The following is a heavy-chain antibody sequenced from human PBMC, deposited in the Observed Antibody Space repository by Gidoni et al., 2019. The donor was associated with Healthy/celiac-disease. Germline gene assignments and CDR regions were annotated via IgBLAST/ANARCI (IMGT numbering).Heavy chain of an antibody. D-gene: IGHD3-9*01. CDR2: NYYSGST. V-gene: IGHV4-61*01. J-gene: IGHJ4*02. CDR1: GGSVSSGSYY. Sequence: QVQLPESGPGLVQPSETLSLTFTVSGGSVSSGSYYWSWIRQPPGKGLEWIGSNYYSGSTNYNPSIKSRVTISVDTSKNLFSLKLSSVTAADTAVYYSARRREFDWLFDYWGQGTLVTVS. CDR3: ARRREFDWLFDY.